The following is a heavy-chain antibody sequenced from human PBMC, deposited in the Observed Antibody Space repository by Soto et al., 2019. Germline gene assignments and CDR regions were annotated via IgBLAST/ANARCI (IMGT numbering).Heavy chain of an antibody. Sequence: QVQLVQSGAEVKKPGSSVKVSCKASGGTFSSYAISWVRQAPGQGLEWMGGIIPIFGTANYAQKFQGRVTITADESTSTPYMELSSLRSEDTAVYYCARAQADYSNSEDWFDPWGQGTLVTVSS. D-gene: IGHD4-4*01. CDR1: GGTFSSYA. J-gene: IGHJ5*02. CDR2: IIPIFGTA. V-gene: IGHV1-69*12. CDR3: ARAQADYSNSEDWFDP.